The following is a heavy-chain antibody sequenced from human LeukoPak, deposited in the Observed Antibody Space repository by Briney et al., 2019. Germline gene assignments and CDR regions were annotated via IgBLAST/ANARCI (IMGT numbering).Heavy chain of an antibody. CDR2: INPNSGGT. CDR3: ARESYYDSSGYSASGFDY. D-gene: IGHD3-22*01. V-gene: IGHV1-2*02. J-gene: IGHJ4*02. CDR1: GYTFTGYY. Sequence: ASVKVSCKASGYTFTGYYMHWLRQAPGQGLEWMGWINPNSGGTNYAQKFQGRVTMTRDTSISTAYMELSRLRSDDTAVYYCARESYYDSSGYSASGFDYWGQGTLVTVSS.